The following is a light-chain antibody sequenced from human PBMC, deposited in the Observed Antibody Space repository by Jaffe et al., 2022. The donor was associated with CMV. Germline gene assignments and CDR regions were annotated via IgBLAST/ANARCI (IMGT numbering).Light chain of an antibody. J-gene: IGKJ4*01. CDR1: QTVTTY. V-gene: IGKV1-39*01. Sequence: DIQMTQSPSSLSASIGDRVTITCRASQTVTTYLNWYQQKPGQAPKLLIYETSNLQSGVSSRFSGGGSGTEFSLTISSLQPEDFATYYCQQCYSPHLTFGGGTKVEIK. CDR2: ETS. CDR3: QQCYSPHLT.